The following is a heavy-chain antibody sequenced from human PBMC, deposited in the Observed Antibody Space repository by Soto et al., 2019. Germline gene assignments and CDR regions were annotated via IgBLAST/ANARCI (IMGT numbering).Heavy chain of an antibody. CDR3: ATVATHSYNWVDP. D-gene: IGHD3-3*02. J-gene: IGHJ5*02. CDR2: INADGTTT. V-gene: IGHV3-74*01. Sequence: EVHLVESGGGLVQPGGSLRLSCAASGFTFSTYWMHWVRQAPGKGLVWVLRINADGTTTTYADSVKGRFTISRDNAKNTLYLQMNSLRAEDTAVYFCATVATHSYNWVDPWGQGTLVTISS. CDR1: GFTFSTYW.